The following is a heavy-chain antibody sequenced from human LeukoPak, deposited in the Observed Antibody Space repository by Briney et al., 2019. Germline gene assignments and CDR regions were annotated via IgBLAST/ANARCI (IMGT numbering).Heavy chain of an antibody. V-gene: IGHV4-34*01. Sequence: SETLSLTCAVYGGSFSGYYWSWIRQPPGKGLEWIGEINHSGSTNYNPSLKSRVTISVDTSKNQFSLKLSSVTAADTAVYYGARFRGDYSSSSSDYWGQGTLVTVSS. CDR2: INHSGST. CDR1: GGSFSGYY. CDR3: ARFRGDYSSSSSDY. D-gene: IGHD6-6*01. J-gene: IGHJ4*02.